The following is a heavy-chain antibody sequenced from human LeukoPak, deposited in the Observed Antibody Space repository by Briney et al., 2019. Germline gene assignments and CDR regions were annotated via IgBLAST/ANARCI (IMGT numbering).Heavy chain of an antibody. Sequence: GGSLRLSCAASGFTFSSYAMSWVRQAPGKGLEWVSAVSGSGGSTYYADSVKGRFTISRDNSKNTLYLQMNSLRAEDTAVYYCAKDGRGGWYVGYWGQGTLVTVSS. J-gene: IGHJ4*02. CDR2: VSGSGGST. D-gene: IGHD6-19*01. CDR1: GFTFSSYA. CDR3: AKDGRGGWYVGY. V-gene: IGHV3-23*01.